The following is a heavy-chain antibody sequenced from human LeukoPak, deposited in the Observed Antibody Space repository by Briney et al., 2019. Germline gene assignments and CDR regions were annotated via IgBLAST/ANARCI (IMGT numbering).Heavy chain of an antibody. J-gene: IGHJ3*02. Sequence: GGSLRLSCAASGFTFTDYAMNWVRQAPGKGLDWVSAISISGGSTYYADSVRGRFTISRAKSKNTLYLQMNSLRAEDTAVYYCAKVEYGSGSYGTFDMWGLGTMVTVSS. CDR3: AKVEYGSGSYGTFDM. CDR2: ISISGGST. CDR1: GFTFTDYA. D-gene: IGHD3-10*01. V-gene: IGHV3-23*01.